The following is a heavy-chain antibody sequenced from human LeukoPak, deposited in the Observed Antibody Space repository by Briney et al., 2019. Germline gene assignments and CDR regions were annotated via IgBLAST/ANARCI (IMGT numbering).Heavy chain of an antibody. Sequence: GASVKVSCKASGGTFSSYAISWVRQAPGQGLEWMGRIIPILGMANYAQKFQGRVTITAEQSTSTAYMALSSLRSEDTAVYYCARTIFGVVTRSWFDPWGQGTLVTVSS. CDR1: GGTFSSYA. J-gene: IGHJ5*02. V-gene: IGHV1-69*04. CDR3: ARTIFGVVTRSWFDP. CDR2: IIPILGMA. D-gene: IGHD3-3*01.